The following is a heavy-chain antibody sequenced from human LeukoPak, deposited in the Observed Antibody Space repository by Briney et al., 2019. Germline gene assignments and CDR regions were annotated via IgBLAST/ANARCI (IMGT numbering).Heavy chain of an antibody. D-gene: IGHD5-12*01. CDR3: ARDGSWLWDY. Sequence: SETLSLTCIVSGGSVSSSSYYWGWIRQPPGRGLEWIGSVYYKGNTYYIPSLKSRVTMSVDTSKNQFSLKLSSVTAADTAIYYCARDGSWLWDYWGQGTLVTVSS. CDR2: VYYKGNT. J-gene: IGHJ4*02. CDR1: GGSVSSSSYY. V-gene: IGHV4-39*07.